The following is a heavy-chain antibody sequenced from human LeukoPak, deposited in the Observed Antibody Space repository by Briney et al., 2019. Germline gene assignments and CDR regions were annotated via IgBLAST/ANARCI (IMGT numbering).Heavy chain of an antibody. CDR1: GYSISSGYY. J-gene: IGHJ6*03. CDR2: IYHSGST. CDR3: AGTYGGNYYYYMDV. V-gene: IGHV4-38-2*02. D-gene: IGHD4-23*01. Sequence: SETLSLTCTVSGYSISSGYYWGWIRQPPGKGLEWIGSIYHSGSTYYNPSLKSRVTISVDTSKNQFSLKLSSVTAADTAVYYCAGTYGGNYYYYMDVWGKGTTVTVSS.